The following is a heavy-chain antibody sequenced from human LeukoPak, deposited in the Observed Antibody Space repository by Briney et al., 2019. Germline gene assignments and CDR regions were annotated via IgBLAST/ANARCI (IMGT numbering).Heavy chain of an antibody. CDR1: GGSFSGYY. CDR3: ARLRYFDWYFDY. J-gene: IGHJ4*02. V-gene: IGHV4-34*01. D-gene: IGHD3-9*01. CDR2: INHSGST. Sequence: SETLSLTCAVYGGSFSGYYWSWIRQPPGKGLEWIGEINHSGSTNYNPSLKSRVTISVDTSKNQFSLELSSVTAADTAVYYCARLRYFDWYFDYWGQGTLVTVSS.